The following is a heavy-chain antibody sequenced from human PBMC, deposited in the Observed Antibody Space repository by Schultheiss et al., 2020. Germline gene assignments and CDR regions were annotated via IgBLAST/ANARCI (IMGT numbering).Heavy chain of an antibody. CDR3: ARLMEVATYYTFDY. J-gene: IGHJ4*02. CDR2: IYYTGST. Sequence: GSLRLSCTVSGGSVSSGSYYWSWIRQPPGKGLECIGYIYYTGSTNYNPSLKSRVTMSVDTSKNQFSLKLSSVTAADTAVYYCARLMEVATYYTFDYWGQGTLVTVSS. D-gene: IGHD5-24*01. V-gene: IGHV4-61*01. CDR1: GGSVSSGSYY.